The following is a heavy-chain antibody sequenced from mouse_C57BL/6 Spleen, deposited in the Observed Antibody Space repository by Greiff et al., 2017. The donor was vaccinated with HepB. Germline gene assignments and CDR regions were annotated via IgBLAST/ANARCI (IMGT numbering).Heavy chain of an antibody. Sequence: EVQLVESEGGLVQPGSSMKLSCTASGFTFSDYYMAWVRQVPEKGLEWVANINYDGSSTYYLDSLKSRFIISRDNAKNILYLQMSSLKSEDTATYYCAREENYDGYYSWYFDVWGTGTTVTVSS. V-gene: IGHV5-16*01. CDR2: INYDGSST. CDR1: GFTFSDYY. CDR3: AREENYDGYYSWYFDV. D-gene: IGHD2-3*01. J-gene: IGHJ1*03.